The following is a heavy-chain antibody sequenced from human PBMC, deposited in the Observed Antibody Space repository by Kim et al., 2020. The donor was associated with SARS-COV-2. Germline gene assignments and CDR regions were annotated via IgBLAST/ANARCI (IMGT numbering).Heavy chain of an antibody. CDR3: ARDRGAAAGKRLTLYYGMDV. CDR1: GFTFSSYW. J-gene: IGHJ6*02. V-gene: IGHV3-7*01. Sequence: GGSLRLSCAASGFTFSSYWMSWVRQAPGKGLEWVANIKQDGSEKYYVDSVKGRFTISRDNAKNSLYLQMNSLRAEDTAVYYCARDRGAAAGKRLTLYYGMDVWGQGTTVTVSS. CDR2: IKQDGSEK. D-gene: IGHD6-13*01.